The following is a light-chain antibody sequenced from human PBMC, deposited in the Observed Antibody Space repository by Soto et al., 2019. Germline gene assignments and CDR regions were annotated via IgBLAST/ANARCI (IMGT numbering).Light chain of an antibody. CDR3: SSYTSSNTLYV. CDR2: DVS. Sequence: QSALTQPASVSGSPGQSIAISCTGTTSDVGDYNLVSWYQQHPGKAPKLMIYDVSNRPSGISDRFSASKSGNTASLTISGPQAEDEADYYCSSYTSSNTLYVFGTGTKLTVL. V-gene: IGLV2-14*01. CDR1: TSDVGDYNL. J-gene: IGLJ1*01.